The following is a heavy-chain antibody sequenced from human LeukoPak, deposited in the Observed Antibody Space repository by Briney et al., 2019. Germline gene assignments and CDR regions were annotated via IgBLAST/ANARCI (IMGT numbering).Heavy chain of an antibody. CDR2: IYHSGST. CDR3: ARENPIVGATFYYGVDV. V-gene: IGHV4-4*02. D-gene: IGHD1-26*01. Sequence: SETLSLTCAVSGGSISSSNWWSWVRQPPGKGLEWIGEIYHSGSTNYNPPLKSRVTMSVDKSKNQFSLKLSSVTAADTAVYYCARENPIVGATFYYGVDVWGQGTTVTVSS. CDR1: GGSISSSNW. J-gene: IGHJ6*02.